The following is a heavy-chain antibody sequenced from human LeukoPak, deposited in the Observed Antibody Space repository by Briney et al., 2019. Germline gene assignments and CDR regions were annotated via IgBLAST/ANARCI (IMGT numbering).Heavy chain of an antibody. CDR2: ISVYNGNT. Sequence: ASVTVSCKASGYTFTSYGISWVRQAPGQGLEWMGWISVYNGNTNYAQKLQGRVTMTTDTSTSTAYMELRSLRSDDTAVYYCARRETGYSSGWYLDYWGQGTLVTVSS. J-gene: IGHJ4*02. CDR3: ARRETGYSSGWYLDY. V-gene: IGHV1-18*01. D-gene: IGHD6-19*01. CDR1: GYTFTSYG.